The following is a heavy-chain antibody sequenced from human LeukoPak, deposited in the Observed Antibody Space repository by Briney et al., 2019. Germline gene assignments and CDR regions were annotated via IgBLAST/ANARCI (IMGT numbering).Heavy chain of an antibody. CDR2: ISGSGGST. D-gene: IGHD6-13*01. CDR3: AKGSSNWRDYYYFDY. CDR1: GFTFSSYA. Sequence: GGSLRLSCAASGFTFSSYAMSWVRQAPGKGLEWVSAISGSGGSTYYADSVKGRFTISRDNSKDTLYLQLDSLRAEDTAVYYCAKGSSNWRDYYYFDYWGQGTLVTVSS. V-gene: IGHV3-23*01. J-gene: IGHJ4*02.